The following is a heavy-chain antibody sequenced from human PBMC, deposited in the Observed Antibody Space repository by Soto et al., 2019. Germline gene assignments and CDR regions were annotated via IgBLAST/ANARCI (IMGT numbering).Heavy chain of an antibody. V-gene: IGHV4-31*03. CDR3: ARVIDIVATGVNAFDI. CDR1: GGSISSGGYY. Sequence: SETLSLTCTVSGGSISSGGYYWSWIRQHPGKGLEWIGYIYYSGSTYYNPSLKSRVTISVDTSKNQFSLKLSSVTAADTAVYYCARVIDIVATGVNAFDIWCQGTMVT. CDR2: IYYSGST. D-gene: IGHD5-12*01. J-gene: IGHJ3*02.